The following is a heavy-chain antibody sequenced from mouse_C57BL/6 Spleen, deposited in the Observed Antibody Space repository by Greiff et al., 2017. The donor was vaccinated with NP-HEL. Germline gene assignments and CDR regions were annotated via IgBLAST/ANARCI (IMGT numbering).Heavy chain of an antibody. J-gene: IGHJ4*01. V-gene: IGHV5-17*01. D-gene: IGHD3-2*02. CDR3: ARPAQATPMDY. CDR2: ISSGSSTI. Sequence: EVMLVESGGGLVKPGGSLKLSCAASGFTFSDYGMHWVRQAPEKGLEWVAYISSGSSTIYYADTVKGRFTISRDNAKNTLFLQMTSLRSEDTAMYYCARPAQATPMDYWGQGTSVTVSS. CDR1: GFTFSDYG.